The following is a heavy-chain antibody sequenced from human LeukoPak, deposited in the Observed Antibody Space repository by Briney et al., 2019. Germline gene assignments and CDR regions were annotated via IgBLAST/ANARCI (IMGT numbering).Heavy chain of an antibody. D-gene: IGHD3-10*01. CDR3: ARGLVGEDYYYYYYMDV. V-gene: IGHV3-48*04. CDR1: GFTFSSYW. Sequence: GGSLRLSCAASGFTFSSYWMSWVRQAPGKGLEWVSYISSSGSTIYYADSVKGRFTISRDNAKNSLYLQMNSLRAEDTAVYYCARGLVGEDYYYYYYMDVWGKGTTVTVSS. CDR2: ISSSGSTI. J-gene: IGHJ6*03.